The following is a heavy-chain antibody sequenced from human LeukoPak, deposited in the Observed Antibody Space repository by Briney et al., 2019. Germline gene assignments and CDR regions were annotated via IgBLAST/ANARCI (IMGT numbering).Heavy chain of an antibody. D-gene: IGHD3-9*01. CDR3: ARAGGYDILDGMDV. V-gene: IGHV4-61*01. CDR1: GCSVSSGSYY. J-gene: IGHJ6*04. CDR2: IYYSGST. Sequence: SETLSLTCTASGCSVSSGSYYWRWIRQPPGKGLEWIGYIYYSGSTNYNPSLKSRVTISVDTSKNQFSLKLSSVTAADTAVYYCARAGGYDILDGMDVWGKGTTVTVSS.